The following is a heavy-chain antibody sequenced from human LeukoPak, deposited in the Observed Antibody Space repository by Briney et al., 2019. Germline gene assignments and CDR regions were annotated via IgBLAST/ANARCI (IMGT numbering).Heavy chain of an antibody. CDR1: GLTFSSSW. J-gene: IGHJ4*02. CDR2: INPDGNKK. V-gene: IGHV3-7*01. Sequence: QTGGSLRLSCAVSGLTFSSSWMDWVRQAPGKGPEWVASINPDGNKKYSADSVKGRLTISRDNAENSLYLQMNSLRVEDTAFYYCARDLAYSRLDYWGQGMLVTVSS. CDR3: ARDLAYSRLDY. D-gene: IGHD5-18*01.